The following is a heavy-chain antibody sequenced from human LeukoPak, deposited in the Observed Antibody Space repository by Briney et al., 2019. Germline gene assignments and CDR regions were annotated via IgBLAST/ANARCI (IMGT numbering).Heavy chain of an antibody. CDR1: GYSISSGYY. CDR3: ARGISGSGSYYYYYYYYMDV. J-gene: IGHJ6*03. CDR2: IYHSGST. Sequence: PSETLSLTCTVSGYSISSGYYWGWIRQPPGKGLEWIGSIYHSGSTYYNPSLKSRVTISVDTSKNQFSLKLSSVTAADTAVYYCARGISGSGSYYYYYYYYMDVWGKGTTVTVSS. D-gene: IGHD3-10*01. V-gene: IGHV4-38-2*02.